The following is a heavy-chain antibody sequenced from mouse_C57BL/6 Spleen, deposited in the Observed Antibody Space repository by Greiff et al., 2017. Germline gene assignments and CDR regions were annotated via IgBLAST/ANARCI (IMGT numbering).Heavy chain of an antibody. CDR1: GYPFTSYW. D-gene: IGHD1-1*01. J-gene: IGHJ1*03. CDR3: ARDYYGSSGNWYFDV. CDR2: INPSNGGT. Sequence: VKLQQPGTELVKPGASVKLSCKASGYPFTSYWMHWVKQRPGQGLAWIGNINPSNGGTNYNEKFKSKATLTVDKSYSTAYMQLSSLTSEDSAVYYCARDYYGSSGNWYFDVWGTGTTVTVSS. V-gene: IGHV1-53*01.